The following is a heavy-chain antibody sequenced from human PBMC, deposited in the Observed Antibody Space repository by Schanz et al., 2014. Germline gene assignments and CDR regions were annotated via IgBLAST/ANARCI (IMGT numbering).Heavy chain of an antibody. Sequence: VQLLESGGGLVQPGGSLKLSCSASGFTFRNYALSWVRQAPGKGLAWVSAISGSGGSTYYADSVKGRFTISRDNSKNTLYLQMNSLRAEDTAVYYCARQILIGAFDIWGQGTMVTVSS. J-gene: IGHJ3*02. D-gene: IGHD3-9*01. CDR1: GFTFRNYA. CDR3: ARQILIGAFDI. CDR2: ISGSGGST. V-gene: IGHV3-23*01.